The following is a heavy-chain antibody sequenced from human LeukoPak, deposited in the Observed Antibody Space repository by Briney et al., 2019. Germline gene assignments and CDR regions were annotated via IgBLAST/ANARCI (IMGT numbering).Heavy chain of an antibody. CDR3: ARGAIFVGGVGAQDY. Sequence: GGSLRLSCAASGLTGSHNYVSWVRQAAGKGLEWVSTIHTSGDTCYADSVKGRFTISRDTSKNTLYLQINSLRVEDTAVYYCARGAIFVGGVGAQDYWGQGTLVTVSS. CDR2: IHTSGDT. V-gene: IGHV3-53*01. D-gene: IGHD1-26*01. CDR1: GLTGSHNY. J-gene: IGHJ4*02.